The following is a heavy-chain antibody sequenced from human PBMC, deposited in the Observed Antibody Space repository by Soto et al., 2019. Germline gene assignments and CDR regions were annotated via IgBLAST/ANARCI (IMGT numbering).Heavy chain of an antibody. CDR3: AGMRSGYCSSTSCSDWFDP. V-gene: IGHV4-4*07. CDR2: IYTSGST. Sequence: GSLSLTGTVSGGSISSNYWRWIRQPSGKGLEWIGRIYTSGSTNYNPSLKSRVTMSVDTSKNQFSLKLSSVTAADTAVYYCAGMRSGYCSSTSCSDWFDPCGQGTLVTVSS. CDR1: GGSISSNY. D-gene: IGHD2-2*01. J-gene: IGHJ5*02.